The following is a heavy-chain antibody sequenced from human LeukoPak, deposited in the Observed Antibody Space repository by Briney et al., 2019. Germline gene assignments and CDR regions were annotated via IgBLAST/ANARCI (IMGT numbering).Heavy chain of an antibody. CDR3: ARGQQWLKGY. CDR1: GFTFSSYW. J-gene: IGHJ4*02. Sequence: PGGSLRLSCAASGFTFSSYWMHWVRQAPGKGLVWVSRINSDGSGTTYADSVQGRFTMSRDNAKNTLYLQMNSLRAEDSAMYYCARGQQWLKGYWGQGTLVTVSS. CDR2: INSDGSGT. V-gene: IGHV3-74*01. D-gene: IGHD6-19*01.